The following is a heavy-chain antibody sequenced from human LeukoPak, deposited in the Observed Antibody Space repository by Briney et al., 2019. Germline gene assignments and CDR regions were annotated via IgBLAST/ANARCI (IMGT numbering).Heavy chain of an antibody. CDR3: ARGTAYSSSWYDTGDFDY. V-gene: IGHV3-21*01. CDR2: ISSSSSYI. CDR1: GFTFSSYS. J-gene: IGHJ4*02. Sequence: GGSLRLSCAASGFTFSSYSMNWVRQAPGKGLEWVSSISSSSSYIYYADSVKGRFTISRDNAKNSLYLQMNSLRAEDTAVYYCARGTAYSSSWYDTGDFDYWGQGTLVTVSS. D-gene: IGHD6-13*01.